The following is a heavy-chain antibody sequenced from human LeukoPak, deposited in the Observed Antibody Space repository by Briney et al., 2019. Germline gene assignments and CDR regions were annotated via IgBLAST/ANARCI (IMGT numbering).Heavy chain of an antibody. D-gene: IGHD1-26*01. CDR1: GGSISSYY. V-gene: IGHV4-59*01. CDR3: ARVHSGSYSLKS. CDR2: IYYSGST. J-gene: IGHJ4*02. Sequence: PSETQSLTCTVSGGSISSYYWSWIRQPPGKGLEWIGYIYYSGSTNYNPSLKSRVTISVDTSKNQFSLKLSSVTAGDTAVYYCARVHSGSYSLKSWGQGTLLTVSS.